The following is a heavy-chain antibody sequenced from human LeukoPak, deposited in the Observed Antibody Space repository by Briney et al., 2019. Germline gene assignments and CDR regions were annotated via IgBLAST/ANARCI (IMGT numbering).Heavy chain of an antibody. Sequence: GASVKVSCKASGYSFTSFGISWVRQAPGQRLEWMGWINAGNGNTKYSQKFQGRVTITRDTSASTAYMELSSLRSEDTAVYYCARGTLPGDFDYWGQGTLVTVSS. V-gene: IGHV1-3*01. CDR1: GYSFTSFG. D-gene: IGHD2-15*01. CDR2: INAGNGNT. J-gene: IGHJ4*02. CDR3: ARGTLPGDFDY.